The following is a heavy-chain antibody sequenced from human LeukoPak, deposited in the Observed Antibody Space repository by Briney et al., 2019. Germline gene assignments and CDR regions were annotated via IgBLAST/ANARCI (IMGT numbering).Heavy chain of an antibody. J-gene: IGHJ4*02. D-gene: IGHD6-6*01. Sequence: SETLSLTCSVSGGPTRSYYWSWLRHPPGKGLEWLGHMYYSGSTNYNPSLKSRVTMSVDTSKNQFSLKLTSVTAADTAVYYCAREGSSSSYFDYWGQGTLVTVSS. CDR1: GGPTRSYY. CDR2: MYYSGST. V-gene: IGHV4-59*12. CDR3: AREGSSSSYFDY.